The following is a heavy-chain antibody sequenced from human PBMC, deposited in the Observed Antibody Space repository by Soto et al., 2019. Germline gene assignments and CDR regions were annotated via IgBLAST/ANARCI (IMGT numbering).Heavy chain of an antibody. CDR2: ISGSGGST. CDR3: AKEVGYYGSGSPGP. V-gene: IGHV3-23*01. Sequence: EVQLLESGGGLVQPGGSLRLSCAASGFTFSSYAMSWVRQAPGKGLEWVSAISGSGGSTYYADTVKGRFTISRDNSKNTLYLQMTSLRAEDTAVYYCAKEVGYYGSGSPGPWGQGTLVTVSS. CDR1: GFTFSSYA. D-gene: IGHD3-10*01. J-gene: IGHJ5*02.